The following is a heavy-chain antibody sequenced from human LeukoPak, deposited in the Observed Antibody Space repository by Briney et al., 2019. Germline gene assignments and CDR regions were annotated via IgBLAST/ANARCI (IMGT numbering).Heavy chain of an antibody. V-gene: IGHV4-59*01. D-gene: IGHD2-2*03. J-gene: IGHJ4*01. Sequence: SETLSLTCTVSGGSFSNDYWSWIRQPPGKGLEWIGYIYHNGKTNYNPSLRSRLTISLDTSKTQFSLDLNSMTAADTAIYYCARASEGIGFFDYWGQESWSPSPQ. CDR3: ARASEGIGFFDY. CDR1: GGSFSNDY. CDR2: IYHNGKT.